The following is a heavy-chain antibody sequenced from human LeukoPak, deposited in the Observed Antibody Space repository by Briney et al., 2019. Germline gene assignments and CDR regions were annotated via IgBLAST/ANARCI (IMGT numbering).Heavy chain of an antibody. CDR3: ARDYCSSTSCHAAKNWFDP. CDR2: IYFSGST. J-gene: IGHJ5*02. D-gene: IGHD2-2*01. CDR1: GGSISSYY. Sequence: PSETLSLTCTVSGGSISSYYWSWIRQPRAKGLEWIGSIYFSGSTTYNPSLKSRVTISVDTSKKQFSLKLISLTAADTAKYYCARDYCSSTSCHAAKNWFDPWGQGTLVTVSS. V-gene: IGHV4-59*01.